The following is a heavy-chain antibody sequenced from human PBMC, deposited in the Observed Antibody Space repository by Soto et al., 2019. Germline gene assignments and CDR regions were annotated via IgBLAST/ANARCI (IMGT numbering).Heavy chain of an antibody. CDR3: ANSRFQGGDYFDY. CDR1: GGSISSGGYY. CDR2: IYYSGST. D-gene: IGHD3-16*01. J-gene: IGHJ4*02. V-gene: IGHV4-31*03. Sequence: QVQLQESGPGLVKPSQTLSLTCTVSGGSISSGGYYWSWIRQHPGKGLEWIGYIYYSGSTYYNPALKSRVTISVDTSKNQFSLKLSSVTAADTAVYYCANSRFQGGDYFDYWGQGTLVTVSS.